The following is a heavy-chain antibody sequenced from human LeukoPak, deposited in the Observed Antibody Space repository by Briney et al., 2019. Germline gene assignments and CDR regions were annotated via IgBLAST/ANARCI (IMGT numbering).Heavy chain of an antibody. Sequence: GGSLRLSCTASGFTFGDYAMICVRQAPGKGLEWVGFIRSKAYGGTTEYAASVKGRFTISRDGSKSIAYLQMNSLKTEDTAVYYCTRDLKNTDYDILTGYTYYYYGMDVWGQGTTVTVSS. CDR2: IRSKAYGGTT. D-gene: IGHD3-9*01. V-gene: IGHV3-49*04. J-gene: IGHJ6*02. CDR1: GFTFGDYA. CDR3: TRDLKNTDYDILTGYTYYYYGMDV.